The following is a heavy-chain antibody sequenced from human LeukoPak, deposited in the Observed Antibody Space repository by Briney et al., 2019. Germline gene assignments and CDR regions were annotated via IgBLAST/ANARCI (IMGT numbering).Heavy chain of an antibody. CDR2: IYSDAST. J-gene: IGHJ4*02. CDR1: GFTVSNNS. D-gene: IGHD5-18*01. Sequence: PGGSLRLSCAASGFTVSNNSMSWVRQAPGTGLEWVSLIYSDASTYYADSVKGRFTISRDNSKNTLYLQINSLRAEDTAVYYCAKDERGYSYDFFDYWGQGTLVTVSS. CDR3: AKDERGYSYDFFDY. V-gene: IGHV3-53*01.